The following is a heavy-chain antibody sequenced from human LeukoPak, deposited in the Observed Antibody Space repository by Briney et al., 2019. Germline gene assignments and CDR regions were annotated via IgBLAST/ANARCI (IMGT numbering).Heavy chain of an antibody. J-gene: IGHJ4*02. CDR2: ISSGSSAI. Sequence: GGSLRLSCVASGFTFSTYSMNWVRQAPGKGLEWVSIISSGSSAILSADALKGRFTISRDDAKNLLYLDMNSLRAEDTAVYYCARGHTAVTRHFDFWGQGTLVTVSS. D-gene: IGHD4-17*01. CDR1: GFTFSTYS. V-gene: IGHV3-21*01. CDR3: ARGHTAVTRHFDF.